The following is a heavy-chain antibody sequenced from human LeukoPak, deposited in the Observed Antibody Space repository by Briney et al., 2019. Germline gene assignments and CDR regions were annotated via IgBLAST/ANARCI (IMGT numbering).Heavy chain of an antibody. CDR3: AKDTFMITFGGVIVESFDY. CDR1: GFTFSSYE. CDR2: ISGSGGST. D-gene: IGHD3-16*02. J-gene: IGHJ4*02. Sequence: GGSLRLSCAASGFTFSSYEMNWVRQAPGKGLEWVSAISGSGGSTYYADSVKGRFTISRDNSKNTLYLQMNSLRAEDTAVYYCAKDTFMITFGGVIVESFDYWGQGTLVTVSS. V-gene: IGHV3-23*01.